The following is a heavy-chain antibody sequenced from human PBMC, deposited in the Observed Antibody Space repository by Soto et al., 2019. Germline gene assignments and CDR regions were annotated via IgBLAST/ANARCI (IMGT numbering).Heavy chain of an antibody. V-gene: IGHV1-46*03. Sequence: HVQLVQSGAEVKKPGASVKVSCKASGYTFTSYYIHWVRQAPGQGLEWMGIINASGGSTTFAQKFQGRFTMTRDTSTSTVYLELGSLTAEDTAVFYCVRDAAADCTDRLDPWGQGTLVTVSS. J-gene: IGHJ5*02. CDR2: INASGGST. D-gene: IGHD6-13*01. CDR3: VRDAAADCTDRLDP. CDR1: GYTFTSYY.